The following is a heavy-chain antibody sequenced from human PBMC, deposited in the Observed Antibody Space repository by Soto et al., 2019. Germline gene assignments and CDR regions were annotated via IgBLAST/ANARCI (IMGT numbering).Heavy chain of an antibody. J-gene: IGHJ6*03. V-gene: IGHV4-59*01. CDR3: ARYSSFLSSYYMEV. CDR2: IYYSGST. D-gene: IGHD6-6*01. Sequence: PSETLSLTCTVSGGSISNYYWSWIRQPPGKGLEWIGYIYYSGSTKYNPSLESRVTISVDTSKNQFSLKLSSVTAADTAIYYCARYSSFLSSYYMEVWGKGTTVTVSS. CDR1: GGSISNYY.